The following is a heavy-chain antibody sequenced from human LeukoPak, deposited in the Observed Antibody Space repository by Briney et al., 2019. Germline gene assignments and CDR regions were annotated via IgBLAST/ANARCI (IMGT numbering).Heavy chain of an antibody. J-gene: IGHJ3*02. CDR1: GFTFSSYS. Sequence: GGSLRLSCAASGFTFSSYSMNWVRQAPGKGLEWVSSISSSSSYIYYADSVKGRFTISRDNAKNSLYLQMNSLRAEDTAVYYCARDGLRGDAFDIWGQGTMVTVSS. CDR2: ISSSSSYI. CDR3: ARDGLRGDAFDI. V-gene: IGHV3-21*01.